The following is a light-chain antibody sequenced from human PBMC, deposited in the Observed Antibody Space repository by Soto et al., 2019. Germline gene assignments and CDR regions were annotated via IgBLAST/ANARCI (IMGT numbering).Light chain of an antibody. CDR3: ATWDDRLNGPV. CDR1: SSNIGYHI. J-gene: IGLJ3*02. V-gene: IGLV1-44*01. CDR2: SDN. Sequence: QSVLTQPPSASGTPGQRVTISCSGSSSNIGYHIVNWYQQFPGTAPKLLIYSDNLRPSGVPDRFSASKSGTSASLAINGLQSEDEADYYCATWDDRLNGPVFGGGTQLTVL.